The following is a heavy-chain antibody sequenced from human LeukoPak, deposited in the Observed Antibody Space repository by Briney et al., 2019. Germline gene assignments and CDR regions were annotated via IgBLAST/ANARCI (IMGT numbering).Heavy chain of an antibody. D-gene: IGHD3-10*01. V-gene: IGHV1-69*01. Sequence: SVTVSCKASGGTFSSYAISWVRQARGQGLEWMGGIIPIFGTANYAQKFQGRVTITADESTSTAYMELSSLRSEDTAVYYCGAGSGSYFEAFDIWGQGTMVTVSS. CDR3: GAGSGSYFEAFDI. CDR1: GGTFSSYA. J-gene: IGHJ3*02. CDR2: IIPIFGTA.